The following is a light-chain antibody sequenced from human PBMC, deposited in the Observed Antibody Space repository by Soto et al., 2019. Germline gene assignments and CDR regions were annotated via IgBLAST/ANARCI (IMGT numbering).Light chain of an antibody. CDR2: GAS. CDR1: QSVSSN. Sequence: EIVMTQSPATLSVSPGERATLSCRASQSVSSNLAWYQQKPGQAPRLLIYGASTRSTGIPARFSGSGSGTEFTLTISSRQSEDFAVYYCQQYNIWPPGTFGQGTKLEIK. V-gene: IGKV3-15*01. J-gene: IGKJ2*01. CDR3: QQYNIWPPGT.